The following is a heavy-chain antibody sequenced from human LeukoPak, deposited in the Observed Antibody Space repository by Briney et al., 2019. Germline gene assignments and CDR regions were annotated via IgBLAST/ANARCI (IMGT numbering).Heavy chain of an antibody. CDR3: AKDKIVGDGRWEFDH. Sequence: GGSLRLSCEGSGFTFSSYAMTWVRQAPGKGLEWVSGIVGSSGNTYNADSVKGRFTISRAISKSTLYLQMNSLRVEDTAQYYCAKDKIVGDGRWEFDHWGRGTLVTVSS. D-gene: IGHD1-26*01. V-gene: IGHV3-23*01. CDR2: IVGSSGNT. J-gene: IGHJ5*02. CDR1: GFTFSSYA.